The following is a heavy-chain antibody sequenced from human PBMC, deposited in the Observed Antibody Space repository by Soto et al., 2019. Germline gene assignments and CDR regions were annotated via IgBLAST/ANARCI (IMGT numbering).Heavy chain of an antibody. CDR3: ARDKWLRLDIAPERYYYYYGMDV. Sequence: PSETLSLTCTVSGGSISSSSYYWGWIRQPPGKGLEWIGSIYYSGSTYYNPSLKSRVTISVDTSKNQFSLKLSSVTAADTAVYYCARDKWLRLDIAPERYYYYYGMDVWGQGTTVTVSS. D-gene: IGHD5-12*01. CDR1: GGSISSSSYY. CDR2: IYYSGST. J-gene: IGHJ6*02. V-gene: IGHV4-39*02.